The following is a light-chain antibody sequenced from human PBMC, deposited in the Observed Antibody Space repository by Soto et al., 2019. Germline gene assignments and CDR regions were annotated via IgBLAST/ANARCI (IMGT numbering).Light chain of an antibody. Sequence: DIQMTQSPSSLSASVGDRVTITCRASQSISSYLNWYQQKPGKAPKLLIYAASSLQSGVPSRFSGSGSGTDFTLPISSLQPEDFATYYCQQSYSTSPYTFGQGTKLEIK. CDR3: QQSYSTSPYT. J-gene: IGKJ2*01. V-gene: IGKV1-39*01. CDR2: AAS. CDR1: QSISSY.